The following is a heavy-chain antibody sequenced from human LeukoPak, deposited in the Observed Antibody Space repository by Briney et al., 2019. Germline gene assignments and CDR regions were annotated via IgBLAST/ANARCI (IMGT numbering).Heavy chain of an antibody. CDR1: GYSISSGYY. CDR3: ARRRDPSALFYKYWYFDL. Sequence: PSETLSLTCTVSGYSISSGYYWGWIRQSPGKGLEWIGSIYNSGSTYYNPSLKSRVTISIDTSKNQFSLKLSSVTAADTAVYYCARRRDPSALFYKYWYFDLWGRGTLVTVSS. J-gene: IGHJ2*01. D-gene: IGHD2/OR15-2a*01. CDR2: IYNSGST. V-gene: IGHV4-38-2*02.